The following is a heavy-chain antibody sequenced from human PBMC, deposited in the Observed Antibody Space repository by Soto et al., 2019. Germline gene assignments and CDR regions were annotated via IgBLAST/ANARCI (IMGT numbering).Heavy chain of an antibody. J-gene: IGHJ6*02. D-gene: IGHD3-16*01. CDR1: GFTFNNYA. CDR2: ISGGGGTT. CDR3: ASPVLGAGLLRYRLDV. V-gene: IGHV3-23*01. Sequence: GSLRLSCAASGFTFNNYAMNWVRQAPGRGLEWVSAISGGGGTTYYADSVKGRFTISRDNAKNSLYLQMNSLRDEDTAVYYCASPVLGAGLLRYRLDVWGQGTTVTVSS.